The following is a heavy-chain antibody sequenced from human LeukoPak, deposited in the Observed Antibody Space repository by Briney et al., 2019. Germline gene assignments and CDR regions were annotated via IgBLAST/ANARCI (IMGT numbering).Heavy chain of an antibody. D-gene: IGHD1-14*01. V-gene: IGHV1-8*01. CDR3: AKETPNTGWFDP. CDR1: GYTLTTYD. Sequence: ASVNVSCTASGYTLTTYDINWVRQATGPALEWMGWMNPNSGNTGYAQKFQGRVTLARDTSTSTIYMELSSLRSEDTAIYYCAKETPNTGWFDPWGQGTLVTVSS. J-gene: IGHJ5*02. CDR2: MNPNSGNT.